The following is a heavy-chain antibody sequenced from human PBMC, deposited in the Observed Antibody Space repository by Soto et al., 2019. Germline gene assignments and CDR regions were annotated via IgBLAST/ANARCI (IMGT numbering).Heavy chain of an antibody. J-gene: IGHJ6*03. V-gene: IGHV3-23*01. CDR2: ISDSGST. CDR1: GFTFSSYA. CDR3: AKGGEGYCSGTSCLYHMDV. Sequence: EVQLLESGGGLVQPGGSRRLSCAASGFTFSSYAMSWVRQAPGKGLEWVSTISDSGSTYYADSVKGRFTISRDISKNTLYVQMSSLRAEDTAVYYCAKGGEGYCSGTSCLYHMDVWGKGTTVTVSS. D-gene: IGHD2-15*01.